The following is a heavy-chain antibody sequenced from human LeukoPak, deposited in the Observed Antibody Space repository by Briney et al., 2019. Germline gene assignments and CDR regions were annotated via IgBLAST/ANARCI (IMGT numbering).Heavy chain of an antibody. D-gene: IGHD6-13*01. J-gene: IGHJ4*02. CDR2: ISDDGSSE. CDR1: GFTFSSYG. Sequence: GGTLRLSCAASGFTFSSYGMHWVRQAPGKGLELVALISDDGSSEYYTDSVRGRFTISRDNSKNTLYLQLNSLRAEDTAVYYCARGGGMRSWYDFDYWGQGTLVTVSS. V-gene: IGHV3-30*03. CDR3: ARGGGMRSWYDFDY.